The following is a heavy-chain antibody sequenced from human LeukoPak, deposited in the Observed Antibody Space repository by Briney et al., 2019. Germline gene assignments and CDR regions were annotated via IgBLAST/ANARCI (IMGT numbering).Heavy chain of an antibody. Sequence: ASVKVSCKASGYTFTSYDINWVRQATGQGLEWMGWMNPNSGNTGYAQKFQGGVTMTRNTSISTAYMELSSLRSEDTAVYYCARDRYSYGIFDYWGQGTLVTVSS. D-gene: IGHD5-18*01. V-gene: IGHV1-8*01. J-gene: IGHJ4*02. CDR1: GYTFTSYD. CDR3: ARDRYSYGIFDY. CDR2: MNPNSGNT.